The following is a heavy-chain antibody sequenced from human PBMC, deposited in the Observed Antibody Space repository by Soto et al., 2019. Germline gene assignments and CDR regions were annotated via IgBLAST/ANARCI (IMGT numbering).Heavy chain of an antibody. D-gene: IGHD3-22*01. V-gene: IGHV3-30*18. Sequence: GSLRLSCAASGFTFSSYGMHWVRQAPGKGLEWVAVISYDGSNKYYADSVKGRFTISRDNSKNTLYLQMNSLRAEDTAVYYCAKDRAPKVVVKYYFDYWGQGTLVTVSS. CDR2: ISYDGSNK. CDR3: AKDRAPKVVVKYYFDY. CDR1: GFTFSSYG. J-gene: IGHJ4*02.